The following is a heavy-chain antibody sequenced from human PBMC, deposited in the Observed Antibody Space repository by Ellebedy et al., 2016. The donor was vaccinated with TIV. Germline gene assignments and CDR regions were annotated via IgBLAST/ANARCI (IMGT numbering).Heavy chain of an antibody. Sequence: PGGSLRLSCAASGFTYSGYSMNWVRQAPGKGLEWVSYISSSSSTIYYADSVKGRFTISRDNAKNSLYLQMNSRRDEDTAVYYCARESRYSSDYWGQGTLVTVFS. CDR3: ARESRYSSDY. J-gene: IGHJ4*02. CDR1: GFTYSGYS. CDR2: ISSSSSTI. V-gene: IGHV3-48*02. D-gene: IGHD5-18*01.